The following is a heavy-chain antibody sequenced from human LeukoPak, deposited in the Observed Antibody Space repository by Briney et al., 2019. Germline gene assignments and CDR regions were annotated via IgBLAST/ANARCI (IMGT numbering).Heavy chain of an antibody. CDR2: IKQDGSEK. J-gene: IGHJ4*02. V-gene: IGHV3-7*01. D-gene: IGHD3-10*01. CDR1: GFTFSSYW. Sequence: GGSLRLSCAASGFTFSSYWMSWVRQAPGKGLEWVANIKQDGSEKYYVDSVKGRFTISRDNAKNSLYLQMNSLRAEDTAVYYCAGSGDGYYYGSGSFYWGQGTLVTVSS. CDR3: AGSGDGYYYGSGSFY.